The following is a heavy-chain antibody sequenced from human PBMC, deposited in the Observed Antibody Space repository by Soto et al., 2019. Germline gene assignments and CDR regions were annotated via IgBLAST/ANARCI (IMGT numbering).Heavy chain of an antibody. CDR2: FYSAGST. Sequence: GGSLRLSCAVSGFSVSGNYMSWVRQAPGKGLEWVSIFYSAGSTYYADSVKGRFTISRDNSKNTLYLQMNNLRDDDTAVYYCVRTGALYLEYFDYWGQGTLVAVSS. V-gene: IGHV3-66*01. CDR1: GFSVSGNY. J-gene: IGHJ4*02. D-gene: IGHD1-1*01. CDR3: VRTGALYLEYFDY.